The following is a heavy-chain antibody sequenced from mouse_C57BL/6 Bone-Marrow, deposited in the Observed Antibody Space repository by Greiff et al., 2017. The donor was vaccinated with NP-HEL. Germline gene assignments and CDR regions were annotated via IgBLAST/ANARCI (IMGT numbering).Heavy chain of an antibody. Sequence: VQLQQSGPELVKPGASVQIPCKASGYTFTDYNMDWVKQSHGKSLEWIGDITPNNGGTIYNQKFKGKATLTVDKSSSTAYRELRSLTSEDTAVYYCARGLRGAMDYWGQGTSVTVSS. V-gene: IGHV1-18*01. CDR3: ARGLRGAMDY. CDR2: ITPNNGGT. CDR1: GYTFTDYN. D-gene: IGHD2-4*01. J-gene: IGHJ4*01.